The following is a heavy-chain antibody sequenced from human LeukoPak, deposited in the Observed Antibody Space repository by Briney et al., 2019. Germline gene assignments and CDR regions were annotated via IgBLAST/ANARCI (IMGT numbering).Heavy chain of an antibody. V-gene: IGHV1-18*01. CDR3: ARVDTGLRYGMDV. CDR1: GYTFTSYD. Sequence: ASVKVSCKASGYTFTSYDINWVRQATGQGLEWMGWISAYNGNTNYAQKLQGRVTMTTDSSTSTAYMELRSLRSDDTAVYYCARVDTGLRYGMDVWGQGTTVTVSS. D-gene: IGHD3-9*01. CDR2: ISAYNGNT. J-gene: IGHJ6*02.